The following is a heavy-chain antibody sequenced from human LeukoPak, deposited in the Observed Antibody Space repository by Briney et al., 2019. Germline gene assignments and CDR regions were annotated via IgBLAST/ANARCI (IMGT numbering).Heavy chain of an antibody. CDR2: INPSGGST. Sequence: ASVKVSCKASGYTFTSYYMHWVRQAPGQGLEWMGIINPSGGSTNYAQKFQGRVTITADKSTSTAYMELSSLRSEDTAVYYCARESTLGYGSGSYYTWYFDYWGQGTLVTVSS. CDR3: ARESTLGYGSGSYYTWYFDY. CDR1: GYTFTSYY. V-gene: IGHV1-46*01. J-gene: IGHJ4*02. D-gene: IGHD3-10*01.